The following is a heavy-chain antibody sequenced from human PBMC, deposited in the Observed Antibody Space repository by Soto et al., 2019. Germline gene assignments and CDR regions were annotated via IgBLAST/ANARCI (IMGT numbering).Heavy chain of an antibody. CDR2: ISYDGSNK. D-gene: IGHD6-13*01. CDR3: ANIGLSSSWYGSAFDI. V-gene: IGHV3-30*18. Sequence: GGSLRLSCAASGFTFSSYGMHWVRQAPGKGLEWVAVISYDGSNKYYADSVKGRFTISRDNSKNTLYLQMNSLRAEDTAVYYCANIGLSSSWYGSAFDIWGQGTMVTVSS. J-gene: IGHJ3*02. CDR1: GFTFSSYG.